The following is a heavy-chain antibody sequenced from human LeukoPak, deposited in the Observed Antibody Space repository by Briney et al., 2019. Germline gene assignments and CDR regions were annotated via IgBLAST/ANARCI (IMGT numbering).Heavy chain of an antibody. V-gene: IGHV3-21*01. CDR3: ARDGSETIVVVSQYYFDY. CDR1: GFTFSSYS. CDR2: ISSSSSYI. D-gene: IGHD3-22*01. J-gene: IGHJ4*02. Sequence: PGGSLRLSCAASGFTFSSYSMNWVRQAPGKGLEWVSSISSSSSYIYYTDSVKGRSTISRDNAKNSLYLQMNSLRAEDTAVYYCARDGSETIVVVSQYYFDYWGQGTLVTVSS.